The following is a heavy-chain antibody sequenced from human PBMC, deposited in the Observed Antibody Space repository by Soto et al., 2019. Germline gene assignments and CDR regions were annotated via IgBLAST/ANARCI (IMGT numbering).Heavy chain of an antibody. CDR3: ATVDYYDSSGYYSY. CDR2: FDPEDGET. J-gene: IGHJ4*02. V-gene: IGHV1-24*01. Sequence: ASVKVSCKDFGYTPTEFSIHWVRQAPGKGLEWMGGFDPEDGETIYAQKFQGRVTMTEDTSTDTAYMELSSLRSEDTAVYYCATVDYYDSSGYYSYWGQGTLVTVSS. CDR1: GYTPTEFS. D-gene: IGHD3-22*01.